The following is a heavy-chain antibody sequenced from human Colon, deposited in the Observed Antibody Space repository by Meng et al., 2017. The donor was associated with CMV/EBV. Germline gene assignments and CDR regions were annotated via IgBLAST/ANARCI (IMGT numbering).Heavy chain of an antibody. Sequence: GGSLRLSCAASGFTFDDYAMHWVRQAPGKGLEWVSGISWNSGSIGYADSVKGRFTISRDNAKNSLYLQMNSLRAEDMDLYYCAKSGYSYDYYYGMDVWGQGTTVTVSS. J-gene: IGHJ6*02. D-gene: IGHD5-18*01. CDR2: ISWNSGSI. V-gene: IGHV3-9*03. CDR3: AKSGYSYDYYYGMDV. CDR1: GFTFDDYA.